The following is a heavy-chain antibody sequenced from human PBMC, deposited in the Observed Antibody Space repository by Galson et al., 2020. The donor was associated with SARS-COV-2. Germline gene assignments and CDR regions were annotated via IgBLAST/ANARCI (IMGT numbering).Heavy chain of an antibody. J-gene: IGHJ4*02. V-gene: IGHV4-39*07. CDR3: ASQSSVGSENYFDY. CDR2: IYYSGST. D-gene: IGHD3-10*01. CDR1: GGSISSSSYY. Sequence: SETLSLTCTVSGGSISSSSYYWGWIRQPPGKGLEWIGSIYYSGSTYYNPSLKSRVTISVDTSKNQFSLKLSSVTAADTAVYYCASQSSVGSENYFDYWGQGTLVTVSS.